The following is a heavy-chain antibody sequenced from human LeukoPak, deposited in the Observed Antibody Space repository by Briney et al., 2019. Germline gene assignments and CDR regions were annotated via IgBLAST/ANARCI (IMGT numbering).Heavy chain of an antibody. D-gene: IGHD2-2*01. Sequence: PSQTLSLTCTVSGGSISSGGSYWSWIRQHPGKGLKWIGYISYSGSTYYDPSLKSRVTISVDTSKNQFSLKLSSVTAADTAVYYCARVSCSSTSCKRYYYYGMDVWGKGTTVTVSS. J-gene: IGHJ6*04. CDR1: GGSISSGGSY. CDR2: ISYSGST. CDR3: ARVSCSSTSCKRYYYYGMDV. V-gene: IGHV4-31*03.